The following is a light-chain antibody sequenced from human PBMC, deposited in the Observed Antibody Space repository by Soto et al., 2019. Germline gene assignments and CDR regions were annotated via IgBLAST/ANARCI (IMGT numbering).Light chain of an antibody. CDR2: STT. J-gene: IGLJ2*01. CDR3: LLFYGDGVV. V-gene: IGLV7-43*01. Sequence: QAVVTQEPSLTVSPGGTVTLTCASSTGAVTSGYYPNWFQQKPGQPPRALIYSTTYKHSWTPARFSGSVLGGKAALTLSGAQPEDEAEYYCLLFYGDGVVFGGGTKLTVL. CDR1: TGAVTSGYY.